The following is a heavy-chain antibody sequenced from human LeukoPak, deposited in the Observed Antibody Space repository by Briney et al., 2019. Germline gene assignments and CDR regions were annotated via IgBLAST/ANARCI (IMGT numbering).Heavy chain of an antibody. CDR2: IKQDGSEK. D-gene: IGHD6-6*01. V-gene: IGHV3-7*01. Sequence: GGSLRLSCAASEFTFSSYWMSWVRQAPGKGLEWVANIKQDGSEKYYVDSVKGRFTISRDNAKNSLYLQMNSLRAEDTAVYYCARDPFYSSSSHFDYWGQGTLVTVSS. CDR3: ARDPFYSSSSHFDY. J-gene: IGHJ4*02. CDR1: EFTFSSYW.